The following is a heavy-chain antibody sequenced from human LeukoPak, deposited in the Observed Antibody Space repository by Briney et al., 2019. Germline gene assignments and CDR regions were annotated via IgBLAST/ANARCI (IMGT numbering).Heavy chain of an antibody. V-gene: IGHV1-18*01. CDR3: ARVYDSSGFQFDP. CDR1: GYSFTTYD. J-gene: IGHJ5*02. D-gene: IGHD3-22*01. Sequence: GASVKVSCKTSGYSFTTYDISWVRQAPGQGLEWVGWIRGYSGNTNYAQKLQDRVTMTTDTYTSTAYMELRSLRSDDTAVYYCARVYDSSGFQFDPWGQGTLVTVSS. CDR2: IRGYSGNT.